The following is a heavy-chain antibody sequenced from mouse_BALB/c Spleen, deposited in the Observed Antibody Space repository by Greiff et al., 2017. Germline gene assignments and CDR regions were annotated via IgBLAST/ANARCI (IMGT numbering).Heavy chain of an antibody. D-gene: IGHD2-2*01. V-gene: IGHV2-2*02. CDR2: IWSGGST. Sequence: VKLVESGPGLVQPSQSLSITCTVSGFSLTSYGVHWVRQSPGKGLEWLGVIWSGGSTDYNAAFISRLSISKDNSKSQVFFKMNSLQANDTAIYYCARGGYGYDVDYYAMDYWGQGTSVTVSS. CDR3: ARGGYGYDVDYYAMDY. CDR1: GFSLTSYG. J-gene: IGHJ4*01.